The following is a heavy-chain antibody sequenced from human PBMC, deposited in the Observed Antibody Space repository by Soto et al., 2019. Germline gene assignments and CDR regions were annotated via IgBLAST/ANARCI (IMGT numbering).Heavy chain of an antibody. CDR3: ARPEYSSSSYGMDV. D-gene: IGHD6-6*01. CDR2: ISSSSSTI. Sequence: GGSLRLSCAASGFTFSSYAMSWVRQAPGKGLEWVSYISSSSSTIYYADSVKGRFTISRDNAKNSLYLQMNSLRDEDTAVYYCARPEYSSSSYGMDVWGQGTTVTVSS. V-gene: IGHV3-48*02. CDR1: GFTFSSYA. J-gene: IGHJ6*02.